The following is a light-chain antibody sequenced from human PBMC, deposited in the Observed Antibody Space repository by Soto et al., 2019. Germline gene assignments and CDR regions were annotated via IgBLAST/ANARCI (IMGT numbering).Light chain of an antibody. CDR2: LVN. CDR3: QSYDSSLSGWV. Sequence: QSALTQPPSASGSPGQSVTISCTGSSSDVGAYNSVSWYQQYPGKAPKLIIYLVNQRPSGVPDRFSGSKSGNTASLRISRLQPEDEADYYCQSYDSSLSGWVFGGGTKVTVL. CDR1: SSDVGAYNS. J-gene: IGLJ3*02. V-gene: IGLV2-8*01.